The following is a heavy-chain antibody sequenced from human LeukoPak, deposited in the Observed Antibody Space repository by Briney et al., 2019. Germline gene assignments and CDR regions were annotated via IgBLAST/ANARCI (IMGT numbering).Heavy chain of an antibody. V-gene: IGHV3-7*02. CDR1: GFTFSNYW. J-gene: IGHJ5*02. D-gene: IGHD1-26*01. CDR2: INRDGNEK. Sequence: GGSLRLSCAASGFTFSNYWMSWVHQAPGKGLEWVANINRDGNEKYYVDSVRGRFTISRDNAKNSLYLQVNRLRAEDTAVYYCARTLVGGTNWFDPWGQGTLVTVSS. CDR3: ARTLVGGTNWFDP.